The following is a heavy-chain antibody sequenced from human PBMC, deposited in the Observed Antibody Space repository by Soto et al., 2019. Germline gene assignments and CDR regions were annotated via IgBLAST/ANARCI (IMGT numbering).Heavy chain of an antibody. J-gene: IGHJ6*02. CDR1: GFTFSSYA. D-gene: IGHD3-10*01. CDR3: ATELFIHYSPGMDV. V-gene: IGHV3-23*01. Sequence: PGGSLRLSCAASGFTFSSYAMSWVRQAPGKGLEWVSAISGSGGSTYYADSVKGRFTISRDNSKNTLYLQMNSLRAEDTAVYYCATELFIHYSPGMDVWGQGTTVTXSS. CDR2: ISGSGGST.